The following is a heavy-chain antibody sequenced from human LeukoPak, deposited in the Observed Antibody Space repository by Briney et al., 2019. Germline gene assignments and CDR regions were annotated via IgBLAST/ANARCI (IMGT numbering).Heavy chain of an antibody. CDR1: GYSISSGYY. D-gene: IGHD1-26*01. V-gene: IGHV4-38-2*02. J-gene: IGHJ4*02. CDR2: IYHSGST. CDR3: ARSRRVGAAFDY. Sequence: SETLSLTCTVSGYSISSGYYWGWIRQPPGKGLEWIGSIYHSGSTYYNPSLKSRVTISVDTSKNQFSLKLSSVTAADTAVYYCARSRRVGAAFDYWGQGTLVTVSS.